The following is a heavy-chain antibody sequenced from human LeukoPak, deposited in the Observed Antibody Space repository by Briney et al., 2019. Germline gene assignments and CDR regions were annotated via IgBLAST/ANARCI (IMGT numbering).Heavy chain of an antibody. Sequence: GGSLRLSCAASGFTVSSNYMSWVRQAPGKGLEWVSVIYSGGSTYYADSVKGRFTISRDNSKNTLYLQMNSLRAEDTAVYYCARGLVATMGYASWGQGTLVTVSS. CDR3: ARGLVATMGYAS. D-gene: IGHD5-12*01. CDR1: GFTVSSNY. CDR2: IYSGGST. J-gene: IGHJ4*02. V-gene: IGHV3-53*01.